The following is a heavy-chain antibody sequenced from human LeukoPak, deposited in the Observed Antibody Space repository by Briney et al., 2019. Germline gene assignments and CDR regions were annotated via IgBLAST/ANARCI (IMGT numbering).Heavy chain of an antibody. CDR2: IYIGGST. Sequence: GGSLRLSCAASGFTVSSNYMSWVRQAPGKGLEWVSVIYIGGSTYYADSVKGRFTISRDNSKNTLYLRMNSLRAEDTALYYCARGEGPHGSGTYFLYFDNWGQGTLVTVSS. J-gene: IGHJ4*02. CDR1: GFTVSSNY. V-gene: IGHV3-53*01. CDR3: ARGEGPHGSGTYFLYFDN. D-gene: IGHD3-10*01.